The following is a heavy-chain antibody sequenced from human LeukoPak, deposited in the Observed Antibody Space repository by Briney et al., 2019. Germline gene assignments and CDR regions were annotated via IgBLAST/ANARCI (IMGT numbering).Heavy chain of an antibody. V-gene: IGHV4-34*01. Sequence: PSETLSLTCAVYGGSFSGYYWSWIRQPPGKGLEWIGEINHSGSTNYNPSLKSRVTISVDTSKNQFSLKLSSVTAADTAVYYCASGAMFDYWGQGTLVTVSS. CDR1: GGSFSGYY. J-gene: IGHJ4*02. CDR3: ASGAMFDY. CDR2: INHSGST.